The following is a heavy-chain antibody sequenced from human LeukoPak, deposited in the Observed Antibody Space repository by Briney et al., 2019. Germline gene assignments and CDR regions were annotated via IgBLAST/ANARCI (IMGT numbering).Heavy chain of an antibody. Sequence: GGSLKLSCVASGFTFGDYAMSWVRQAPGKGLEWLSCLSGSGASTLYADSVKGRFTITRDNSKHTVSLQMDSLRAEDTAIYYYTKGKGYSSSDNAFDPWGQGTLVTVS. CDR1: GFTFGDYA. D-gene: IGHD6-13*01. CDR2: LSGSGAST. V-gene: IGHV3-23*01. J-gene: IGHJ5*02. CDR3: TKGKGYSSSDNAFDP.